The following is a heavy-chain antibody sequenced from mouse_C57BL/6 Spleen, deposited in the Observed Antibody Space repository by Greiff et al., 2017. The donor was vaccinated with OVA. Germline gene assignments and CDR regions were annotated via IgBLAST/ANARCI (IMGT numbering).Heavy chain of an antibody. V-gene: IGHV1-26*01. Sequence: EVQLQQSGPELVKPGASVKISCKASGYTFTDYYMNWVKQSHGKSLEWIGDINPNNGGTSYNQKFKGKATLTVDKSSSTAYMELRSLTSEDSAVYYCAREYTTVGYYFDYWGQGTTLTVSS. J-gene: IGHJ2*01. CDR2: INPNNGGT. D-gene: IGHD1-1*01. CDR3: AREYTTVGYYFDY. CDR1: GYTFTDYY.